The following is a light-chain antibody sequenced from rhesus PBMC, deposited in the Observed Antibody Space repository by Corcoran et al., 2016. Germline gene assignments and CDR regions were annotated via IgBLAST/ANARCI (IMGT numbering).Light chain of an antibody. J-gene: IGKJ1*01. CDR1: QSVSSS. CDR3: LQHSDWWT. Sequence: EIVMTQSPATLSLSPGERATLSCRASQSVSSSLAWYQQRPGHAPRLLLSGTSSRATGIPERFGGSGSGTDFLLTLSILEPEDVAVYSCLQHSDWWTFGQGTKVEIK. V-gene: IGKV3-24*01. CDR2: GTS.